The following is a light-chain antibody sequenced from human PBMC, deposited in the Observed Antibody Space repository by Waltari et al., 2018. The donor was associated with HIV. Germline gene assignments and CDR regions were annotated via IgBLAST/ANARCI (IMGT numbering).Light chain of an antibody. CDR2: GAS. CDR1: QSLSDTY. Sequence: EIVLTQSPGSLSLSPGQRATFSCRATQSLSDTYVAWYHQRRGQAPRLLIYGASRRATGIPDRFTCSGSGTDFTLTISRLEPEDFGVYYCQQYGTSPFTFGQGTTLDIK. CDR3: QQYGTSPFT. V-gene: IGKV3-20*01. J-gene: IGKJ2*01.